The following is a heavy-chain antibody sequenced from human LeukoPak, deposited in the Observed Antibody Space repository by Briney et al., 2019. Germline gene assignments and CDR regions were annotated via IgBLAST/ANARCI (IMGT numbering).Heavy chain of an antibody. D-gene: IGHD6-13*01. J-gene: IGHJ6*03. Sequence: SETLSLTCSVSGASISNYYWSWIRQPPGKGLEWIGYIYYSGSTNYNPSLKSRVTISVDTTKNQFSLKLSSVTAADTAVYYCASSGRGSSWYRDYYYYYYMDVWGKGTTVTVSS. CDR3: ASSGRGSSWYRDYYYYYYMDV. CDR1: GASISNYY. CDR2: IYYSGST. V-gene: IGHV4-59*01.